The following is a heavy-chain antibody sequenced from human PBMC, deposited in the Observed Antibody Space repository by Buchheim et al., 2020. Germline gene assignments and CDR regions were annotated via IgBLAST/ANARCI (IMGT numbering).Heavy chain of an antibody. Sequence: QLVQSGAEVKRPGSSVKVSCRASGGTFSSAVIGWVRHAPGHGLEWMGGIIPVFGTLNYAQKFQGRLSIAADRSTSTVNMELSSLTSDDTAVYFCARGDDLWGRGTL. D-gene: IGHD3-16*01. V-gene: IGHV1-69*06. CDR3: ARGDDL. CDR1: GGTFSSAV. CDR2: IIPVFGTL. J-gene: IGHJ2*01.